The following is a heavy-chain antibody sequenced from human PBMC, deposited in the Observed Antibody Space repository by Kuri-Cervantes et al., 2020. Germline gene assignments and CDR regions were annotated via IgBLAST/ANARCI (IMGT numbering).Heavy chain of an antibody. V-gene: IGHV4-34*01. D-gene: IGHD2-2*01. J-gene: IGHJ5*02. CDR3: ARGIPAAPRSALDP. CDR1: GGSFSGYY. Sequence: SETLSLTCAVYGGSFSGYYWSWIRQPPGKGLEWIGEINHSGSTNHNPSLKSRVTISIDTSKNQFSLNLYSVTAEDTAVYYCARGIPAAPRSALDPWGQGTLVTVSS. CDR2: INHSGST.